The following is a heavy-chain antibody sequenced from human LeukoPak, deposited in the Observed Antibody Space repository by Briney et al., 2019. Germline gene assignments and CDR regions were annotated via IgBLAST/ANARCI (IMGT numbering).Heavy chain of an antibody. CDR3: ARISSQWWPSYGHYFDY. Sequence: PSQTLSLTCTVSGGSISSGSYYWSWIRQPPGKGLEWIGYIYYSGSTNYNPSLKSRVTISVDTSKNQFSPKLSSVTAADTAVYYCARISSQWWPSYGHYFDYWGQGTLVTVSS. CDR2: IYYSGST. V-gene: IGHV4-61*01. D-gene: IGHD2-15*01. CDR1: GGSISSGSYY. J-gene: IGHJ4*02.